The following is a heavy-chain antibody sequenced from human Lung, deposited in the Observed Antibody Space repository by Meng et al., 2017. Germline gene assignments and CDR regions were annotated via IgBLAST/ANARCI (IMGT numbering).Heavy chain of an antibody. D-gene: IGHD4-23*01. J-gene: IGHJ4*02. CDR2: IYTSGST. Sequence: QVRLQESGPGLVKPSQTLSLTCTVSGGSISSGSYYWSWIRQPAGKGLEWIGRIYTSGSTNYNPSLKSRVTISVDTSKNQFSLKLSSVTAADTAVYYCARVSYGGPMDYWGQGTLVTVSS. CDR1: GGSISSGSYY. V-gene: IGHV4-61*02. CDR3: ARVSYGGPMDY.